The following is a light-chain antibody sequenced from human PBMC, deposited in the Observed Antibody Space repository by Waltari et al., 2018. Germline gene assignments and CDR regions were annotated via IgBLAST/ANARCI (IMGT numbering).Light chain of an antibody. Sequence: DIVLTQSPCPLSLSPGERGTPSCRARQSISKYLAWYQQKPGQAPRLLIYHASSRAAGIPDRFSGSGSGTDFSLTISRLEPEDFAVYYCQHYESLPVTFGQGTKVEI. CDR3: QHYESLPVT. CDR1: QSISKY. CDR2: HAS. V-gene: IGKV3-20*01. J-gene: IGKJ1*01.